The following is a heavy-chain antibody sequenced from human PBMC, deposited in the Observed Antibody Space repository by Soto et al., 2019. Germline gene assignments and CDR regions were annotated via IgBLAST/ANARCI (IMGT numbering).Heavy chain of an antibody. CDR1: GGSISSYY. Sequence: QVQLQESGPGLVKPSETLSLTCTVSGGSISSYYWSWIRQPPGKGLEWIGYIYYSGSTNYNPSLTSRVTRPVDTSKNQVSRKLSAVPAADTAVDYWASGASVDTAMVFDYWGQGTLVTVSS. D-gene: IGHD5-18*01. CDR2: IYYSGST. V-gene: IGHV4-59*01. J-gene: IGHJ4*02. CDR3: ASGASVDTAMVFDY.